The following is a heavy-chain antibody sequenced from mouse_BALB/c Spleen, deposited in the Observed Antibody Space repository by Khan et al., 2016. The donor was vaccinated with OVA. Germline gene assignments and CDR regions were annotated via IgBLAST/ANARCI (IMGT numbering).Heavy chain of an antibody. CDR1: GYTFTSYW. J-gene: IGHJ4*01. CDR3: ARENDYGRTCYAMDY. Sequence: DLVKPGASVKLSCKASGYTFTSYWINWIKQRPGQGLEWIGRIGPGSGSTYYNEVFKGKATLTVDTSSSTAYIQLSSLSSEDSAVYFCARENDYGRTCYAMDYWGQGTSGTVSS. D-gene: IGHD1-1*01. CDR2: IGPGSGST. V-gene: IGHV1S41*01.